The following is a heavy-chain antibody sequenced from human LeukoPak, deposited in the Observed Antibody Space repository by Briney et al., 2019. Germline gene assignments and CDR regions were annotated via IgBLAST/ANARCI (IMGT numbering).Heavy chain of an antibody. CDR2: IYTSGST. D-gene: IGHD2-8*01. CDR1: GASISSYY. V-gene: IGHV4-4*07. J-gene: IGHJ4*02. CDR3: ARDPCTHGVCYTFDY. Sequence: SETLSLTCTVSGASISSYYWNWIRQPAGKGLEWIWRIYTSGSTNYNPSLKSRVTMSVDTSKNQFSLKLNSVTAADTAVYYCARDPCTHGVCYTFDYWGQGTLVTVSS.